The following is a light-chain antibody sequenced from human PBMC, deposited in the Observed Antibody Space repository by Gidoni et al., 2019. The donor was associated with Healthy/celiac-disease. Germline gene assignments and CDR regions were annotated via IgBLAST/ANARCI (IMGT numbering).Light chain of an antibody. CDR1: QSISSY. J-gene: IGKJ2*01. CDR2: AAS. CDR3: QRSYSTPYT. V-gene: IGKV1-39*01. Sequence: DIQMTQSPSSLSASVGDRVTITCQASQSISSYLNWYQQKPGKAPKLLIYAASSLQSGVPSRFSGSGSGTDFTLTISSLQPEDFATYYCQRSYSTPYTFGQGTKLEIK.